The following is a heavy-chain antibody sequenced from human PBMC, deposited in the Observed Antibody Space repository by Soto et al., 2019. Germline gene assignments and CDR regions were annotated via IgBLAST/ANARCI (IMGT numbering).Heavy chain of an antibody. CDR3: ALRTGNWNPLAD. CDR2: IIPIFGTA. D-gene: IGHD1-1*01. CDR1: GGTFSSYA. Sequence: ASVKVSCKASGGTFSSYAISWVRQAPGQGLEWMGGIIPIFGTANYAQKFQGRVTITADESTSTAYMELSSLRSEDTAVYFCALRTGNWNPLADWGQGTLVTVSS. V-gene: IGHV1-69*13. J-gene: IGHJ4*02.